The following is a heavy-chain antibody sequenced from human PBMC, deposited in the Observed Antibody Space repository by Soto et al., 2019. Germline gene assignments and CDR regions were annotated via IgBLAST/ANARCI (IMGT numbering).Heavy chain of an antibody. D-gene: IGHD5-12*01. Sequence: QITVKESGLTLVKPTQTLTLTCTFSGFSLSTNGMGVGWIRQSLGKALEWLALIYWDDDKRYSPSLRSRLTITQDTSKNQVDLTMTNMDPVDTTTYYCARLTRGVYDLDRLWEKFDYWGQGTVVTVSS. CDR3: ARLTRGVYDLDRLWEKFDY. J-gene: IGHJ4*02. CDR2: IYWDDDK. V-gene: IGHV2-5*02. CDR1: GFSLSTNGMG.